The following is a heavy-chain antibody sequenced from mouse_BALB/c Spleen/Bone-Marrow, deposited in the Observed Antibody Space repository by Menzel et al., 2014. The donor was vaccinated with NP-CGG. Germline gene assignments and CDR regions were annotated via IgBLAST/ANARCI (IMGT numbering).Heavy chain of an antibody. CDR3: ARWRYPYAMDY. CDR1: GYTFTSYY. J-gene: IGHJ4*01. CDR2: FYPGDGSA. D-gene: IGHD5-1-1*01. V-gene: IGHV1S56*01. Sequence: QVQLQQSGPELVKPGASVKMSCKASGYTFTSYYTHWVKQRPGQGLEWIGWFYPGDGSAKYNEKFKDKTTLTADKSSSTAYMLLSSLTSEDSAIYFCARWRYPYAMDYWGQGTSVTVSS.